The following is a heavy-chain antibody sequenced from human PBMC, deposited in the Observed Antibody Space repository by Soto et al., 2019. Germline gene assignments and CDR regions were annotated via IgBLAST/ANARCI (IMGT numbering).Heavy chain of an antibody. J-gene: IGHJ4*02. CDR3: AKDGEGGYGAYGYYFDY. CDR1: GFTFSTYG. Sequence: QVQLVESGGGVVQPGRSLRLSCAASGFTFSTYGMHWVRQAPGKGLEWVAVISNDGSNKYYADSVKGRFTISRDNSKNTLYLQMNSLRVEDTAAYYCAKDGEGGYGAYGYYFDYWGQGTLVTVSS. V-gene: IGHV3-30*18. D-gene: IGHD4-17*01. CDR2: ISNDGSNK.